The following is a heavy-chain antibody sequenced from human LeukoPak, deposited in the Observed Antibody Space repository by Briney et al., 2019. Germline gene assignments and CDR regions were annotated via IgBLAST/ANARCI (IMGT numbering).Heavy chain of an antibody. CDR1: GFTFSSYS. V-gene: IGHV3-21*01. D-gene: IGHD3-22*01. CDR2: ISSSSSYI. CDR3: ASQGYYDSSGWSRRILVY. J-gene: IGHJ4*02. Sequence: PGGSLRLSCAASGFTFSSYSMNWVRQAPGKGLEWVSSISSSSSYIYYADSVKGRFTISRDNAKNSLYLQMNSLRAEDTAVYYCASQGYYDSSGWSRRILVYWGQGTLVTVSS.